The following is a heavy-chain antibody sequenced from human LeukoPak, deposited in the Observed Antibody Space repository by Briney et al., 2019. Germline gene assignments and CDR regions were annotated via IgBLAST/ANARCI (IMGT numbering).Heavy chain of an antibody. V-gene: IGHV1-46*01. CDR3: ARDQEGFDY. J-gene: IGHJ4*02. CDR2: IYPRDGST. Sequence: AAPVKVCCKASGYTFTSNYIHWVRQAPGQGLEWMGMIYPRDGSTSYAQKFQGRVTVTRDTSTSTVHMELGGLRSEDTAVYYCARDQEGFDYWGQGTLVTVSS. CDR1: GYTFTSNY.